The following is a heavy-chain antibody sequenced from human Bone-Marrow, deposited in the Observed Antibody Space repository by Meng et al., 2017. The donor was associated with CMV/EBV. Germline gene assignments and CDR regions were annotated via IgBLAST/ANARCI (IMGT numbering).Heavy chain of an antibody. J-gene: IGHJ4*02. CDR2: INDSGST. D-gene: IGHD3-3*01. Sequence: SETLCLTCTVPGGPISSSSYSWGWIRQPPGKGLDWIGSINDSGSTYYNPSLKSRVTISVDTSKNQFSLKLSSVTAADTAVYYCARLVTTLYDFWSGYDSPFDYWGQGTLVTVSS. CDR1: GGPISSSSYS. CDR3: ARLVTTLYDFWSGYDSPFDY. V-gene: IGHV4-39*01.